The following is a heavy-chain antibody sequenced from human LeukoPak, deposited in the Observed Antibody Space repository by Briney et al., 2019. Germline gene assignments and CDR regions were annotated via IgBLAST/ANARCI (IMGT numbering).Heavy chain of an antibody. Sequence: ASVKVSCNASGYTFTGYYMHWVRQAPGQGLEWMGWISAYNGNTNYAQKLQGRVTMTTDTSTSTAYMELRSLRSDDTAVYYCARDLRGYDILTGYYSSLDYWGQGTLVTVSS. V-gene: IGHV1-18*04. CDR1: GYTFTGYY. J-gene: IGHJ4*02. D-gene: IGHD3-9*01. CDR3: ARDLRGYDILTGYYSSLDY. CDR2: ISAYNGNT.